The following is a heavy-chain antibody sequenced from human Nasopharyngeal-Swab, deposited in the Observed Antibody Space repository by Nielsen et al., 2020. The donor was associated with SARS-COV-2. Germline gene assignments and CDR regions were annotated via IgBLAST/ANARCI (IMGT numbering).Heavy chain of an antibody. CDR3: ARTQRYYDSSGYYYYYMDV. D-gene: IGHD3-22*01. CDR1: GGSFSGYY. Sequence: SETLSLTFAVYGGSFSGYYWSWIRQPPGKGLEWIGEINHSGSTNYNPSLKSRVTISVNTSKNQFSLKLSSVTAADTAVYYCARTQRYYDSSGYYYYYMDVWGKGTTVTVSS. J-gene: IGHJ6*03. CDR2: INHSGST. V-gene: IGHV4-34*01.